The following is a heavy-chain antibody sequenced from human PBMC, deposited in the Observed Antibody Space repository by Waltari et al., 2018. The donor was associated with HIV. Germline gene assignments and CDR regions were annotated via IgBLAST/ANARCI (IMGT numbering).Heavy chain of an antibody. V-gene: IGHV3-49*05. J-gene: IGHJ4*02. CDR3: ARPGQGQGDY. CDR2: IRTKAFGGTT. CDR1: GFSFGDYA. Sequence: EVQLVESGGGLVKPGRSLRLSCTTSGFSFGDYAMSWFRQPPGKGLEWVGFIRTKAFGGTTEYAASVKGRFTISRDDSIRLAYLQMNSLKSEDTAVYYCARPGQGQGDYWGQGTLVTVSS.